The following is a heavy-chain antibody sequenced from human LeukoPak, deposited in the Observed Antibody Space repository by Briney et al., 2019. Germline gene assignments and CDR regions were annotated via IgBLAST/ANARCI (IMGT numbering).Heavy chain of an antibody. CDR1: GFTFSDHY. J-gene: IGHJ3*02. Sequence: GGSLRLSCAASGFTFSDHYMDWVRQAPGKGLEWVGRTRNKANSYTTEYAASVKGRFTISRDDSKNSLYLQMNSLETEDTAVYYCARDAGYYDSSGYPALGAFDIWGQGTMVTVSS. CDR2: TRNKANSYTT. CDR3: ARDAGYYDSSGYPALGAFDI. D-gene: IGHD3-22*01. V-gene: IGHV3-72*01.